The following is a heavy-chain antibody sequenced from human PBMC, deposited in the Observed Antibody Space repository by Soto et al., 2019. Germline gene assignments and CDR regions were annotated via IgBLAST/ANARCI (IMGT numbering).Heavy chain of an antibody. V-gene: IGHV1-69*01. D-gene: IGHD3-10*01. CDR1: GGTFSSYA. CDR2: ILPIFGTA. CDR3: ARAPTYYYGSGTSSNAFDI. Sequence: QVQLVQSGAEVKKPGSSVKVSCKASGGTFSSYAISWVRQAPGQGLEWMGGILPIFGTANYAQKFQGRVTITADESRSTAYMELSSLRSEDTAVYYCARAPTYYYGSGTSSNAFDIWGQGTMVTVSS. J-gene: IGHJ3*02.